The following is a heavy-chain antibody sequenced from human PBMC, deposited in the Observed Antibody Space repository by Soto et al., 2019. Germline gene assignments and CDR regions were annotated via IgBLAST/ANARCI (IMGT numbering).Heavy chain of an antibody. V-gene: IGHV1-18*01. CDR2: IGAYNGNT. CDR3: ARVESEIRGYCSGGSCCDY. J-gene: IGHJ4*02. CDR1: GYTFTSYG. Sequence: QVQLVQSGAEVKKPGASVQVSCKASGYTFTSYGISWVRQAPGQGLAWMGWIGAYNGNTNYAQKLQGRVTMTTDTGTITAYMELGSLRSDDTAVYYCARVESEIRGYCSGGSCCDYWGRGTLVTVSS. D-gene: IGHD2-15*01.